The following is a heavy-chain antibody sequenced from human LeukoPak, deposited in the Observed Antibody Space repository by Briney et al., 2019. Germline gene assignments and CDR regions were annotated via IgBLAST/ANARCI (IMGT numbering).Heavy chain of an antibody. CDR2: INAGNGNT. Sequence: ASVKVSCKASGYTFTSYAMHWVREAPGQRLGWMGWINAGNGNTKYSQKFQGRVTITRDTSVSTAYMELSSLRSEDTAVYYCARDRPPYYYFDYWGQGTLVTVSS. CDR3: ARDRPPYYYFDY. J-gene: IGHJ4*02. D-gene: IGHD6-6*01. V-gene: IGHV1-3*01. CDR1: GYTFTSYA.